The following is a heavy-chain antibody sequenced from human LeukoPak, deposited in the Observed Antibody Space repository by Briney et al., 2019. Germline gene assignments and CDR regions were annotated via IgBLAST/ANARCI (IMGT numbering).Heavy chain of an antibody. D-gene: IGHD1-1*01. CDR2: ICGSGGST. V-gene: IGHV3-23*01. J-gene: IGHJ4*02. CDR1: GFTFSAYV. CDR3: AKDGMDGID. Sequence: GGSLRLSCAASGFTFSAYVMSWVRQAPGTGMEWGSSICGSGGSTYYADSVKGRFTISKDNSKNTLYLQMNSQRAEDTAVYYCAKDGMDGIDWGQGTLVTVSS.